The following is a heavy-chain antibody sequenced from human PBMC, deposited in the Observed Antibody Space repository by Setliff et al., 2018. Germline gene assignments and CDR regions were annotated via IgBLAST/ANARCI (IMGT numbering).Heavy chain of an antibody. CDR1: GGSLSGYY. D-gene: IGHD3-22*01. CDR3: SSSSGFYYYDSSGYDY. Sequence: ETLSLTCTGYGGSLSGYYWSWIRQPPGKGLEWIGEINHSGSTNDNPSLKSRVTISVATSKNQFSLKLSSVTAADTAVYSCSSSSGFYYYDSSGYDYRGRGTLVTVSS. J-gene: IGHJ4*02. CDR2: INHSGST. V-gene: IGHV4-34*01.